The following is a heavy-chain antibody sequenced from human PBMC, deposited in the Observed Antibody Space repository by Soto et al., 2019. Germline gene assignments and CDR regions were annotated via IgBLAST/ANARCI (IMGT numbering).Heavy chain of an antibody. CDR2: ISSTTNYI. J-gene: IGHJ4*01. Sequence: GGSLRLSCAASGFTFTRYSMNWVRQAPGKGLGWVSSISSTTNYIYYGDSMKGRFTISRDNAKNSLYLEMNSLRAEDTAVCYCAGESEDRTSSFDYWGQGTLVTVSS. CDR3: AGESEDRTSSFDY. CDR1: GFTFTRYS. V-gene: IGHV3-21*06.